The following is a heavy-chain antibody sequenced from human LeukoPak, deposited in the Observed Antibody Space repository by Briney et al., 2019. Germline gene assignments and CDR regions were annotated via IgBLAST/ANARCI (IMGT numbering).Heavy chain of an antibody. CDR2: INHSGST. CDR3: ARGPRGAAGWFDS. CDR1: GWSFSGYY. Sequence: PSETLSLTCAAYGWSFSGYYWNWIRQPPGKGLEWIGVINHSGSTNYNPSLKSRGTISLETTKNHSSHQEKSSLAADETIYYYARGPRGAAGWFDSWGQGTLVTVSS. V-gene: IGHV4-34*01. D-gene: IGHD6-13*01. J-gene: IGHJ5*01.